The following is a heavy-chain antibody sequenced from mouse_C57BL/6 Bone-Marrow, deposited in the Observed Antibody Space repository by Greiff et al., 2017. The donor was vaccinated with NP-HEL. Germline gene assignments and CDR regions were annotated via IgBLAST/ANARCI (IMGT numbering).Heavy chain of an antibody. CDR1: GFTFSSYA. D-gene: IGHD2-5*01. Sequence: EVKLVESGEGLVKPGGSLKLSCAASGFTFSSYAMSWVRQTPEKRLEWVAYISSGGDYIYYADTVKGRFTISRDHARNTLYLQMSSLKSEDTAMYYCTRTYSNYGAYWGQGTLVTVSA. V-gene: IGHV5-9-1*02. J-gene: IGHJ3*01. CDR2: ISSGGDYI. CDR3: TRTYSNYGAY.